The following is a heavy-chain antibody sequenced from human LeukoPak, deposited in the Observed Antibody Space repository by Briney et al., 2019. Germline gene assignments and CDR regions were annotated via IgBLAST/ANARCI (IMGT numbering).Heavy chain of an antibody. Sequence: GGSLRLSCAASGFTFSSYTMSWVRQAPGKGLEWVSTITTSDGNTYYADSVKGRFTISRDNSKNTLYLQMNSLRAEDTAVYYCANNDFWSGSDYWGQGTLVTVSS. V-gene: IGHV3-23*01. CDR3: ANNDFWSGSDY. D-gene: IGHD3-3*01. CDR2: ITTSDGNT. CDR1: GFTFSSYT. J-gene: IGHJ4*02.